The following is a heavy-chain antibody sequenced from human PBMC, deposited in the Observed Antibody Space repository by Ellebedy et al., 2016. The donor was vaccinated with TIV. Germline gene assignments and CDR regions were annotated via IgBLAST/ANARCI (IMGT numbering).Heavy chain of an antibody. J-gene: IGHJ6*02. V-gene: IGHV3-23*01. D-gene: IGHD5-12*01. CDR2: ITSTSGHT. CDR1: GFTFNTHA. CDR3: ARGNSGYDWADYYGMDV. Sequence: GESLKISXVASGFTFNTHAMNWIRQAPGKGLEWVSSITSTSGHTYHADSVRGRFTMSRDNSKSTLYLLMNSLRAEDTAVYYCARGNSGYDWADYYGMDVWGQGTTAIVSS.